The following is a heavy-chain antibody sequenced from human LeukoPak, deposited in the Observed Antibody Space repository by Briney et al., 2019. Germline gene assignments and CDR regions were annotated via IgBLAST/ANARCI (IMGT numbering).Heavy chain of an antibody. CDR3: AKDVRGVIISCFDP. CDR2: ISRSATTI. Sequence: GSLRLSCAASGFTFSSYEMNWVRQAPGKGLEWVSSISRSATTIYYADSVKGRFTISRDNAKNSLYLQMNRLRAEDTALYYCAKDVRGVIISCFDPGGRETLVTVSS. J-gene: IGHJ5*02. D-gene: IGHD3-10*02. V-gene: IGHV3-48*03. CDR1: GFTFSSYE.